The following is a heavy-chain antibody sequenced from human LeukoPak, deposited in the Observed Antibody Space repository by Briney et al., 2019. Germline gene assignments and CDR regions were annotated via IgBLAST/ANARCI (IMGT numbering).Heavy chain of an antibody. CDR3: ARGDYYFDY. J-gene: IGHJ4*02. CDR1: GVSMTDYY. D-gene: IGHD3/OR15-3a*01. Sequence: SETLSLTCTVSGVSMTDYYWSWIRQAAGKGLEWIGRIHSSGSTNYSPSLKSRVTISVDTSKNQFSLKLSSVTAADTAVYYCARGDYYFDYWGQGTLVTVSS. V-gene: IGHV4-4*07. CDR2: IHSSGST.